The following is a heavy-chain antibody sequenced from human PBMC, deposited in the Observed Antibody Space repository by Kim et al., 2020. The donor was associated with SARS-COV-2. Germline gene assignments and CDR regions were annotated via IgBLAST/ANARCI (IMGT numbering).Heavy chain of an antibody. D-gene: IGHD3-9*01. J-gene: IGHJ3*02. Sequence: SRVTISVDTSKHQFSLKLSSVTAADTAVYYCARVPPDYDILTGYYNAFDIWGQGTMVTVSS. V-gene: IGHV4-59*01. CDR3: ARVPPDYDILTGYYNAFDI.